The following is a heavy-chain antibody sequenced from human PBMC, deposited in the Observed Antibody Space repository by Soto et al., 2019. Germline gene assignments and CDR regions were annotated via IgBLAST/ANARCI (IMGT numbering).Heavy chain of an antibody. D-gene: IGHD3-16*02. CDR3: VKARNYVWGSYRSSLDY. Sequence: HPGGSLRLSCSASGFTFSSYAMHWVRQAPGKGLEYVSAISSNGGSTYYADSVKGRFTISRDNSKNTLYLQMSSLRAEDTAVYYCVKARNYVWGSYRSSLDYWGQGTLVTVSS. CDR2: ISSNGGST. J-gene: IGHJ4*02. V-gene: IGHV3-64D*06. CDR1: GFTFSSYA.